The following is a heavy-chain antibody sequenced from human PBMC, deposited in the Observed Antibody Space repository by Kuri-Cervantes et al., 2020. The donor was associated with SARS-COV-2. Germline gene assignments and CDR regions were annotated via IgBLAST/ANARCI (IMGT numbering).Heavy chain of an antibody. CDR1: GFTFSSYG. CDR3: ALSSGYYYPNAGFDY. CDR2: IWYDGSNK. Sequence: GGSLRLSCAAFGFTFSSYGMHWVRQAPGKGLEWVAVIWYDGSNKYYADSVKGRFTISRDNSKNTLYLRMDSLRAEDTAVYYCALSSGYYYPNAGFDYWGQGTLVTVSS. D-gene: IGHD3-22*01. J-gene: IGHJ4*02. V-gene: IGHV3-33*01.